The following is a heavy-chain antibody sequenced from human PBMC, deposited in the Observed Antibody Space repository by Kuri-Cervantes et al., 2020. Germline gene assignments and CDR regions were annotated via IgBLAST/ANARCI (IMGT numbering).Heavy chain of an antibody. CDR2: INHSGST. D-gene: IGHD3-9*01. CDR1: TGSFSGYY. J-gene: IGHJ3*02. CDR3: ARDPNYYDILTGYALRADDAFDI. Sequence: SQTLSLTCAVYTGSFSGYYWSWIRQSPGKGLEWIGEINHSGSTNYNPSLKSRVTISVDTSKNQFSLKLNSVTAADTAVYYCARDPNYYDILTGYALRADDAFDIWGQGTMVTVSS. V-gene: IGHV4-34*01.